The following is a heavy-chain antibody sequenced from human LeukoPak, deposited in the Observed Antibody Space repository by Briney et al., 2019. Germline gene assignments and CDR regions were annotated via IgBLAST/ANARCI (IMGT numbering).Heavy chain of an antibody. D-gene: IGHD2-15*01. Sequence: SETLSLTCTVSGGSISSSSYYWGWIRQPPGKGLEWIGSIYYSGSTYYNPSLKSRVTISVDTSKNQFSLKLSSVTAADTAVYYCASSVRGYCSGGSCYPNWFDPWGQGTLVTVSS. CDR3: ASSVRGYCSGGSCYPNWFDP. CDR2: IYYSGST. J-gene: IGHJ5*02. CDR1: GGSISSSSYY. V-gene: IGHV4-39*07.